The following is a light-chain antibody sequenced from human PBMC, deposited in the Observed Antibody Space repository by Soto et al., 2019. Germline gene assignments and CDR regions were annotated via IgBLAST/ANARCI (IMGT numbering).Light chain of an antibody. CDR3: CSYAGSYSYV. CDR1: SSDVGGYNY. J-gene: IGLJ1*01. CDR2: DVS. Sequence: QSAVTQPRLVSGSPGQSVTISCTGTSSDVGGYNYVSWYQQHPGKAPKLMIYDVSKRPSGVPDRFSGSKSGNTASLTISGLQAEDEADYYCCSYAGSYSYVFGTGTKLTVL. V-gene: IGLV2-11*01.